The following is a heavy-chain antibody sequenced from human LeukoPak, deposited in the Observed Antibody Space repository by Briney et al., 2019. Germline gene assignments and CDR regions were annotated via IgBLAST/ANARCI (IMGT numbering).Heavy chain of an antibody. CDR1: GGTFNSYA. CDR2: IIPIFGTA. J-gene: IGHJ4*02. V-gene: IGHV1-69*01. Sequence: SVKVSCKASGGTFNSYAISWVRQAPGQGLKWMGGIIPIFGTANYAQKFQGRVTITADESTSTAYMELSSLRTEDTAVYYCARNRMRSVDTALETPPDYWGQGTLVTVSS. D-gene: IGHD5-18*01. CDR3: ARNRMRSVDTALETPPDY.